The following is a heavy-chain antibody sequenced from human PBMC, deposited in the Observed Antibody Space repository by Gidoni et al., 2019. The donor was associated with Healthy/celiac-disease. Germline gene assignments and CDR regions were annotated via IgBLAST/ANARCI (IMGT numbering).Heavy chain of an antibody. CDR1: GFTFSSYA. V-gene: IGHV3-23*01. D-gene: IGHD3-10*01. CDR2: ISGSGGST. CDR3: AKFRGWVKYFQQ. Sequence: EVQMLESGGGLVQPGGSLRLSCADSGFTFSSYAMSWVRQAPGKGLEWVSAISGSGGSTYYADSVKGRFTIARDNSKNTLYLQINSLRAEYTAVYYCAKFRGWVKYFQQWGQVTLVTVSS. J-gene: IGHJ1*01.